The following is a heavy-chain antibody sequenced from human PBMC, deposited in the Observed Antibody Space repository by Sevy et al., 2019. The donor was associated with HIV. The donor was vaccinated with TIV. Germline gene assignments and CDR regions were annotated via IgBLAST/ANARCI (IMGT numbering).Heavy chain of an antibody. V-gene: IGHV2-5*02. CDR3: AHRRDDTVVMVYGDFDY. CDR2: IYWDDDK. J-gene: IGHJ4*02. CDR1: GFSLSTSGVG. D-gene: IGHD2-8*01. Sequence: SGPTLVNPTQTLTLTCTFSGFSLSTSGVGVGWIRQPPGKALEWLALIYWDDDKRYSPSLKNRLTITKDTSKNQVVLTMTNMDPMDTATYYCAHRRDDTVVMVYGDFDYWGQGTLVTVSS.